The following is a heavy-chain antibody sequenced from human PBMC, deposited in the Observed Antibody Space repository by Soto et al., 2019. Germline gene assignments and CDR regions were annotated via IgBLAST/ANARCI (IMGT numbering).Heavy chain of an antibody. CDR1: GYTFTSYG. CDR3: ARDHFGELFSYYGMDV. Sequence: ASVKVSCKASGYTFTSYGISWVRQAPGQGLEWMGWISAYNGNTNYAQKLQGRVTMTTDTATSTAYMELRSLRSDDTAVYYCARDHFGELFSYYGMDVWGQGTTVTVSS. V-gene: IGHV1-18*01. J-gene: IGHJ6*02. D-gene: IGHD3-10*01. CDR2: ISAYNGNT.